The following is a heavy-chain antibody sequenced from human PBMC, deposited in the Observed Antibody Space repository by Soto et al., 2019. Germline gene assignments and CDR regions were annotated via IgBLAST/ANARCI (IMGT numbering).Heavy chain of an antibody. J-gene: IGHJ6*02. CDR2: INHSGST. CDR1: GGSFSGCY. Sequence: SETLSLTCAVYGGSFSGCYWSWIRQPPGKGLEWIGEINHSGSTNYNPSLKSRVTISVDTSKNQFSLKLSSVTAADTAVYYCARGRVYYYYGMDVWGQGTTVTVSS. CDR3: ARGRVYYYYGMDV. V-gene: IGHV4-34*01.